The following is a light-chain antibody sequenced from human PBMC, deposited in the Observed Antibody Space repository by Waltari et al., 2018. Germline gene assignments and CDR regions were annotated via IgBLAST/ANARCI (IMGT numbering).Light chain of an antibody. V-gene: IGLV2-14*03. CDR1: GSAVGGSDY. CDR2: DAT. Sequence: QSALTQPASVSGSPGQSITISCSGVGSAVGGSDYVSWHQHHPGKAPQVIIYDATNRPSGVSDRCSASKSANTASLTISRLQPEDEADYYCSSQTLDGLVLFGGGTRVTVL. J-gene: IGLJ2*01. CDR3: SSQTLDGLVL.